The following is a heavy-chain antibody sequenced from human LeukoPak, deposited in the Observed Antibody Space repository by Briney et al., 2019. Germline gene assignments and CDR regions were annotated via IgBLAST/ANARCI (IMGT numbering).Heavy chain of an antibody. V-gene: IGHV4-30-4*01. CDR3: ARGLTYSEGYVVEY. D-gene: IGHD1-26*01. CDR1: GGSVTNDNYF. Sequence: SETLSLTCTVSGGSVTNDNYFWSWTRQPPGEGLEWIAYIYYTAGSYYNPSLRSRVTMSIDTSRNQFSLKLSSVSAADTAVYHCARGLTYSEGYVVEYWGQGTLVTVSS. J-gene: IGHJ4*02. CDR2: IYYTAGS.